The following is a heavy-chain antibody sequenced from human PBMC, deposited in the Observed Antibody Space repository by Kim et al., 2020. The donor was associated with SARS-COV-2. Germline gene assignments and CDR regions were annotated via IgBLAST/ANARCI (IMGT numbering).Heavy chain of an antibody. Sequence: KGRFTLSRDNAKNSLYRQMNSLRAEDTAVYYCARDPDYGGNPYYYYGMDVWGQGTTVTVSS. V-gene: IGHV3-11*06. J-gene: IGHJ6*02. D-gene: IGHD4-17*01. CDR3: ARDPDYGGNPYYYYGMDV.